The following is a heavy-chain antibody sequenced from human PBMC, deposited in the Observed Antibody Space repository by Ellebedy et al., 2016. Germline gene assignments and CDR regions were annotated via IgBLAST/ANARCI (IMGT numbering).Heavy chain of an antibody. Sequence: GESLKISXAASGFTFSDYGIHWVRQAPGKGLEWVAVLSYDGSNKYHADSVKGRFTISRDSSKNTLFLQMNSLRAEDTSIYYCARGSGGGDTYYFDFWGQGTLVTVSS. D-gene: IGHD2-21*02. V-gene: IGHV3-30*03. CDR3: ARGSGGGDTYYFDF. J-gene: IGHJ4*02. CDR2: LSYDGSNK. CDR1: GFTFSDYG.